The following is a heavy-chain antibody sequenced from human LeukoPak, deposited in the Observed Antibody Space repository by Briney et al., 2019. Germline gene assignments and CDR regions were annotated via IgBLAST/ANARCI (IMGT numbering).Heavy chain of an antibody. D-gene: IGHD5-18*01. CDR2: ITSSGVST. V-gene: IGHV3-23*01. CDR1: GFTFSSYG. Sequence: GASLRLSCAASGFTFSSYGMSWVRQAPGKGLEWVSSITSSGVSTYYADSVKGRFTISRDNSKNTLFLQMNSLRAEDTAVYYCARCGYSCGCDYWGQGTLVTVSS. J-gene: IGHJ4*02. CDR3: ARCGYSCGCDY.